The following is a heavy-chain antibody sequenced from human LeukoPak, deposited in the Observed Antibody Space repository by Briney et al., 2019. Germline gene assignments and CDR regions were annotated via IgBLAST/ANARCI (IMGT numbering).Heavy chain of an antibody. J-gene: IGHJ4*02. Sequence: PGGSLRLSCTASGFTFGDYAMSWVRQAPGKGLEWVGFIRSKAYGGTTEYAASVKGRFTISRDDSKSIAYLQMNSLKTEDTAVYYCTRTRDYDILTGPAYYFDYWGQGTLVTVSS. D-gene: IGHD3-9*01. CDR2: IRSKAYGGTT. CDR3: TRTRDYDILTGPAYYFDY. CDR1: GFTFGDYA. V-gene: IGHV3-49*04.